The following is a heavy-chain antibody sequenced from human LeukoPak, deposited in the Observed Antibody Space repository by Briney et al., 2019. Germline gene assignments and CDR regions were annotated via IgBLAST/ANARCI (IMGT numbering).Heavy chain of an antibody. V-gene: IGHV3-21*01. CDR1: GFTYSRSS. Sequence: GGSLRLSCAASGFTYSRSSMSWVRQARGKGPEGVSSITGSGTYIYYADSVKGRFTISRDNIQRSVYLQMNSLRAEDTAVYYCAREYYYDTDAGNYWGPGTLVTVSS. CDR2: ITGSGTYI. D-gene: IGHD3-22*01. J-gene: IGHJ4*02. CDR3: AREYYYDTDAGNY.